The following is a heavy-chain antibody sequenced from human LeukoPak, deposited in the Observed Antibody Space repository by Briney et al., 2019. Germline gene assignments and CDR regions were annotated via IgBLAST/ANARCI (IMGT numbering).Heavy chain of an antibody. J-gene: IGHJ4*02. D-gene: IGHD2-2*01. CDR3: AREGREYQLPYDY. Sequence: ASVKVSCKASGYTFTGYYMHWVRQAPGQGLEWMGWINPNSGGTNYAQKFQGGVTMTRDTSISTAYMELSRLRSDDTAVYYCAREGREYQLPYDYWGQGTLVTVSS. CDR1: GYTFTGYY. CDR2: INPNSGGT. V-gene: IGHV1-2*02.